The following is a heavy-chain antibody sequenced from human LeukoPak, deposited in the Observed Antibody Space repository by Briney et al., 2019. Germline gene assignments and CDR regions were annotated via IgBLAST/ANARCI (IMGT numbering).Heavy chain of an antibody. V-gene: IGHV4-4*02. J-gene: IGHJ5*02. CDR3: AASNYIVVIPTSNNWFDP. Sequence: ASGTLSLTCAVSGGSISSTNWWSWVRQPPGKGLEWIGEIYQSGTTNYNPSLKSRVTISVDKSKNQFSLKLTSVTAADTAVYYCAASNYIVVIPTSNNWFDPWGQGTLVTVSS. CDR2: IYQSGTT. D-gene: IGHD2-2*01. CDR1: GGSISSTNW.